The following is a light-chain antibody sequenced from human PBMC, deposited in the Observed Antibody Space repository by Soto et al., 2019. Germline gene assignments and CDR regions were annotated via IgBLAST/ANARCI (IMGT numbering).Light chain of an antibody. CDR3: SSYTSSSLYV. J-gene: IGLJ1*01. CDR2: DVS. CDR1: SSDVGGYSY. Sequence: QSVLTQPASVSGSPGQSITISCTGTSSDVGGYSYVSWYQQLPGKAPKLMIYDVSDRPSGVSNRFSGSKSGNTASLTISGLQAEDEADYYYSSYTSSSLYVFGTGTKVTVL. V-gene: IGLV2-14*01.